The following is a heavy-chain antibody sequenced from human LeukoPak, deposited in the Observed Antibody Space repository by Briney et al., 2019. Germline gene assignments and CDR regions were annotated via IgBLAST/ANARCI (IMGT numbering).Heavy chain of an antibody. CDR1: GFTFDDYG. CDR2: INWNGGST. J-gene: IGHJ4*02. V-gene: IGHV3-20*04. CDR3: AKSKYSSSFPPDY. Sequence: GGSLRLSCAASGFTFDDYGMSWVRQAPGKGLEWVSGINWNGGSTGYADSVKGRFTISRNNAKNSLYLQMNSLRAEDTALYYCAKSKYSSSFPPDYWVQGTLVTVSS. D-gene: IGHD6-19*01.